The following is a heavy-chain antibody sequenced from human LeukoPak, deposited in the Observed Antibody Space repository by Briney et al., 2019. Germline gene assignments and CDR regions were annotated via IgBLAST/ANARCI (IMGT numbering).Heavy chain of an antibody. J-gene: IGHJ5*02. Sequence: GGSLRLSCGASGFTFRNYWMNWVRQAPGKGLEWVANIKQDGSEKYYVDSVKGRFTISRDNAKNSLYLQMNSLRAEDTAVYYCALGAPAAFDPWGQGTLVTVSS. CDR2: IKQDGSEK. V-gene: IGHV3-7*01. CDR1: GFTFRNYW. D-gene: IGHD3-16*01. CDR3: ALGAPAAFDP.